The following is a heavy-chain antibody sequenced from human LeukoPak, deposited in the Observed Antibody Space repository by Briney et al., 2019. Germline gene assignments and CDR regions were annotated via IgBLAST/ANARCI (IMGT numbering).Heavy chain of an antibody. V-gene: IGHV3-43*01. J-gene: IGHJ3*02. CDR1: GFTFDDYT. CDR3: AKEPTDLYDYVWGSYRYDAFDI. D-gene: IGHD3-16*02. Sequence: PGGSLRLSCAASGFTFDDYTMHWVRQAPGKGLEWVSLISWDGGSTYYADSVKGRFTISRDNSKNSLYLQMNSQRTEDTALYYCAKEPTDLYDYVWGSYRYDAFDIWGQGTMVTVSS. CDR2: ISWDGGST.